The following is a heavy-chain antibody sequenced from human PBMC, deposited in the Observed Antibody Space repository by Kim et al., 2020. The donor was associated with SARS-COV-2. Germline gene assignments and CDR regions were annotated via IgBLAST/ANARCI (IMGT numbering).Heavy chain of an antibody. Sequence: GRFTISRDDSKNTLYLQMNSLKTEDTAVYYCTTAGETVVYGSGSYYEFDYWGQGTLVTVSS. D-gene: IGHD3-10*01. V-gene: IGHV3-15*01. J-gene: IGHJ4*02. CDR3: TTAGETVVYGSGSYYEFDY.